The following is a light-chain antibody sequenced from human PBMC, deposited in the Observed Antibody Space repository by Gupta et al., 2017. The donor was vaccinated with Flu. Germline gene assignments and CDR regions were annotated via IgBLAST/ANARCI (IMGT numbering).Light chain of an antibody. CDR3: QHVYGSPWT. CDR2: GVS. V-gene: IGKV3-20*01. J-gene: IGKJ1*01. CDR1: QAVTGSK. Sequence: VSTQCPDSMYRSPGEMVTSSCDPSQAVTGSKLAWYQQKSGQPRRLLISGVSTRDTGVPDRFSGCGSGTYFTLTIRRLEPEDFAIYFCQHVYGSPWTFGQGTRVEIK.